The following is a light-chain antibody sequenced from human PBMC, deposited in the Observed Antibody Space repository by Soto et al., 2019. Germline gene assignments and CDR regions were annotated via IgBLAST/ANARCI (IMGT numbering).Light chain of an antibody. Sequence: QSVLTQPASVSGSPGQSVTISCTGTSSDVGGYNYVSWYQQHPGKAPKFMIYDVSNRPSGVSTRFSGSKSGNTASLTISGLQAEDEADYYCSSYTTGSTPVVFGGGTKLTVL. CDR1: SSDVGGYNY. CDR3: SSYTTGSTPVV. V-gene: IGLV2-14*01. CDR2: DVS. J-gene: IGLJ2*01.